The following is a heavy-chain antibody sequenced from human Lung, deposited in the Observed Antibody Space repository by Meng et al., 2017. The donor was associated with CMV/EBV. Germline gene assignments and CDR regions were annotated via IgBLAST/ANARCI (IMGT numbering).Heavy chain of an antibody. CDR2: IRHDGTNK. Sequence: GEXXRLSCAASGFRFDDYGVHWVRQTPGKGLEWVAFIRHDGTNKFYGDSVKGRFTISRDNSKNTVYLQMNSLRPEETAVYYCAKDLLLFGGPNAYFDYWGQGXLVTVSS. D-gene: IGHD3-16*01. V-gene: IGHV3-30*02. J-gene: IGHJ4*02. CDR1: GFRFDDYG. CDR3: AKDLLLFGGPNAYFDY.